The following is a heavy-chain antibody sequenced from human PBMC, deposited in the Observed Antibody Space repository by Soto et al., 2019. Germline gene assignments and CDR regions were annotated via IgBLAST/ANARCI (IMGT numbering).Heavy chain of an antibody. CDR3: AREVAARPVDY. J-gene: IGHJ4*02. V-gene: IGHV3-66*01. CDR2: IYSGGST. Sequence: TGGSLRLSCAASGFTVSSNYMSWVRQAPGKGLEWVSVIYSGGSTYYADSVKGRFTISRDNSKNTLYLQMNSLRAEDTAVYYCAREVAARPVDYWGQGTLVTVSS. D-gene: IGHD6-6*01. CDR1: GFTVSSNY.